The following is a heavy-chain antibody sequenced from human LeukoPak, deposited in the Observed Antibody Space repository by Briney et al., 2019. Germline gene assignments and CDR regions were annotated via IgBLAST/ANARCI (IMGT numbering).Heavy chain of an antibody. Sequence: PSETLSLTCTVSGXSIGLYHWTWIRQPPGKGLEWIGYVYYNGSTKYNLSLKSRVTISIDTPKNQFSLKLSSLTAADSAVHYCARDRAAGSDWLDPWGQGTLVTVSS. V-gene: IGHV4-59*01. CDR2: VYYNGST. J-gene: IGHJ5*02. CDR3: ARDRAAGSDWLDP. CDR1: GXSIGLYH. D-gene: IGHD3-10*01.